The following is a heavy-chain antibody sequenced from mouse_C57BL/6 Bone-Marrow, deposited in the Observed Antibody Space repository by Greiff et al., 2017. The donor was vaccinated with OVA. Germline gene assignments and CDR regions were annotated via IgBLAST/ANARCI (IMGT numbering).Heavy chain of an antibody. D-gene: IGHD1-1*01. CDR1: GYTFTSYW. CDR2: IYPGSGST. V-gene: IGHV1-55*01. J-gene: IGHJ4*01. Sequence: VQLQQPGAELVKPGASVKMSCKASGYTFTSYWITWVKQRPGQGLEWIGDIYPGSGSTNYNEKFKSKATLTVDTSSSTAYMQLSSLTSEDSAVYYCARWVRITTVEAYAMDYWGQGTSVTVSS. CDR3: ARWVRITTVEAYAMDY.